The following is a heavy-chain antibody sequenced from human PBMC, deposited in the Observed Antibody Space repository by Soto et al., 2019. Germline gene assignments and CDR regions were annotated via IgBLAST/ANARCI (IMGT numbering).Heavy chain of an antibody. CDR3: ARGIGYCSSINCYSSRRLRFDS. Sequence: QVQLQQWGAGLWKPSEPLSLPCAVYGGSFSVYYWTWIRHSPEKGLEWIGEFNHSGTTYYNPSLKTRVTISVHTPKNQFSLKMSSVTAADTDVYYCARGIGYCSSINCYSSRRLRFDSWGQGTLVTVSS. CDR2: FNHSGTT. J-gene: IGHJ4*02. D-gene: IGHD2-2*01. V-gene: IGHV4-34*01. CDR1: GGSFSVYY.